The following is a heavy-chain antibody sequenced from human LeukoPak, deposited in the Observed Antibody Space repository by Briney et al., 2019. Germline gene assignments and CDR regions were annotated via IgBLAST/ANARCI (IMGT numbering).Heavy chain of an antibody. V-gene: IGHV3-23*01. J-gene: IGHJ5*02. D-gene: IGHD2/OR15-2a*01. CDR3: SRVRTYSNSWYDFDP. CDR1: GFTFSSYA. Sequence: GGSLRLSCAASGFTFSSYAMSWVRQAPGKGLEWVSAISGSGGSTYYADSVKGRFTISRDNSKNTLYLQMNSLRAEDTAMYYCSRVRTYSNSWYDFDPWGQGTLVSVSS. CDR2: ISGSGGST.